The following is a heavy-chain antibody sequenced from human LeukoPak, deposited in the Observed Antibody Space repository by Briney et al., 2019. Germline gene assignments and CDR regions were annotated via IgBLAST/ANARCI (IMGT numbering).Heavy chain of an antibody. CDR3: ARAGDYGALIWFGFDP. Sequence: GGSLRLSCAASGFTFSTYNMNWVRQAPGKGLEWVANIKQDGSEKYYVDSVKGRFTISRDNAKNSLYLQMNSLRAEDTAVYYCARAGDYGALIWFGFDPWGQGTLVTVSS. CDR2: IKQDGSEK. CDR1: GFTFSTYN. D-gene: IGHD4-17*01. V-gene: IGHV3-7*01. J-gene: IGHJ5*02.